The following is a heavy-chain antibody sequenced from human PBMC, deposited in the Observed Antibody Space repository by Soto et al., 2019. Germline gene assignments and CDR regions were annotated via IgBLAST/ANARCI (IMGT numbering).Heavy chain of an antibody. CDR2: ISYDGSNK. CDR1: GFTFSSYA. D-gene: IGHD2-2*01. CDR3: ARDGPDIVVVPAAIGYYYYGMDV. Sequence: GGTLRLSCAASGFTFSSYAMHWVRQAPGKGLEWVAVISYDGSNKYYADSVKGRFTISRDNSKNTLYLQMNSLRAEDTAVYYCARDGPDIVVVPAAIGYYYYGMDVWGQGTTVTVS. J-gene: IGHJ6*02. V-gene: IGHV3-30-3*01.